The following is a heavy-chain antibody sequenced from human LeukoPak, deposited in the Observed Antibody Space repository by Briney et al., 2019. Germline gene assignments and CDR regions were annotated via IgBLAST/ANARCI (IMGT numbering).Heavy chain of an antibody. CDR3: ARRENYFDVAREKAFDI. J-gene: IGHJ3*02. CDR1: GGDFSSFS. Sequence: SVKVSCKACGGDFSSFSIYWVRQAPGQGLEWMGGIVPMFGTPKFTQKFQGRVTVTTDESTSTAYMEMSSLTSEDTAVYYCARRENYFDVAREKAFDIWGQGTMVIVSS. D-gene: IGHD3-22*01. V-gene: IGHV1-69*05. CDR2: IVPMFGTP.